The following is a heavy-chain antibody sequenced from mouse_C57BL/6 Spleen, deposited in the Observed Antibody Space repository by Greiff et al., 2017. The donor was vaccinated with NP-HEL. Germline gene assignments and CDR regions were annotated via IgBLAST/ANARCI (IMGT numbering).Heavy chain of an antibody. CDR3: ARVDYGGYFDV. J-gene: IGHJ1*03. CDR1: GYSITSGYY. Sequence: EVQLQQSGPGLVKPSQSLSLTCSVTGYSITSGYYWNWIRQFPGNKLEWMGYISYDGSNNYNPSLKNRISITRDTSKNQFFLKLNSVTTADTATYYCARVDYGGYFDVWGTGTTVTVSS. D-gene: IGHD2-4*01. CDR2: ISYDGSN. V-gene: IGHV3-6*01.